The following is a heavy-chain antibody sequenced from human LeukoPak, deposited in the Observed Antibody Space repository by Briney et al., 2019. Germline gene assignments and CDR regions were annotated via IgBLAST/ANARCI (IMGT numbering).Heavy chain of an antibody. Sequence: GGSLSLSCTAPGFSFSSYELNWVRQAPGKGLEWVSYISSSGSTIYYADSVKGRFTISRDNAKNSLYLQMNSLRAEDTAVYYCARDCGGGSCCGPCDSSNSWSQRRMVTVSS. CDR1: GFSFSSYE. CDR3: ARDCGGGSCCGPCDSSNS. D-gene: IGHD2-15*01. J-gene: IGHJ3*02. CDR2: ISSSGSTI. V-gene: IGHV3-48*03.